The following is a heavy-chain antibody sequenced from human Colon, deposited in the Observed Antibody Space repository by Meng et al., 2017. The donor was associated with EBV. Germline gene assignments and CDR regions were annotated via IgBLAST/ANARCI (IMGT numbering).Heavy chain of an antibody. CDR3: ARDYGTSRPFEY. D-gene: IGHD1/OR15-1a*01. CDR2: TYYRSKWHN. CDR1: GDSVSRTGAA. V-gene: IGHV6-1*01. J-gene: IGHJ4*02. Sequence: QGQVRLSGPGLVKPPPTLSAPCAMSGDSVSRTGAAWNWIRQSPSRGLEWLGRTYYRSKWHNDYAVSVKGRIAINPDTSKNQFFLQLNSVTPEDTAVYYCARDYGTSRPFEYWGQGILVTVSS.